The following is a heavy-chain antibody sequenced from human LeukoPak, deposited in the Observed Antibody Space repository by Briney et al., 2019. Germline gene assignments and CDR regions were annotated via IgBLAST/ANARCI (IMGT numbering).Heavy chain of an antibody. D-gene: IGHD1-1*01. CDR2: IYYSGST. J-gene: IGHJ4*02. V-gene: IGHV4-39*01. CDR1: GGSITSTNW. Sequence: SETLSLTCGVSGGSITSTNWWSWVRQPPGKGLEWIGSIYYSGSTYYNPSLKSRVTMSVDTSKNQFSLKLSSVTAADTAVYYCARQNDRSHDYWGQGTLVTVSS. CDR3: ARQNDRSHDY.